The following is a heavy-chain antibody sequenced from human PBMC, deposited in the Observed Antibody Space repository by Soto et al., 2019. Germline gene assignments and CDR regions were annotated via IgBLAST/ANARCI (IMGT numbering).Heavy chain of an antibody. Sequence: SEPRSLTCTVSGGSVISGSYYWSWIRQPPGKGLEWIGYIHYSGSTNYNPSLKNRVTISVDTSKNQFYVKLSSVTAADTAVYYCARDNEWLLLDYWGQGTLVTVSS. D-gene: IGHD5-12*01. J-gene: IGHJ4*02. V-gene: IGHV4-61*01. CDR1: GGSVISGSYY. CDR3: ARDNEWLLLDY. CDR2: IHYSGST.